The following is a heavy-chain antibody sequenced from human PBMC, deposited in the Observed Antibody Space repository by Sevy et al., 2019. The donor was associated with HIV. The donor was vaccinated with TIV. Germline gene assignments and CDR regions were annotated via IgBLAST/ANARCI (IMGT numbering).Heavy chain of an antibody. J-gene: IGHJ5*02. V-gene: IGHV4-39*01. D-gene: IGHD6-19*01. CDR3: ARRQVHAVAGTGNWFDP. Sequence: SETLSLTCTVSGGSISSSSYYWGWIRQPPGKGLEWIGSIYYSGSTYYNPSLKSGVTISVDTSKNQFSLKLSSVTAADTAVYYCARRQVHAVAGTGNWFDPWGQGTLVTVSS. CDR2: IYYSGST. CDR1: GGSISSSSYY.